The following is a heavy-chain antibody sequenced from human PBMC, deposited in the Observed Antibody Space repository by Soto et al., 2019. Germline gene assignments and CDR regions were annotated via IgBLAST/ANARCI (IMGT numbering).Heavy chain of an antibody. Sequence: SETLSLTCTVSGGSISSSSYYWGWIRQPPGKGLEWIGSIYYSGSTYYNPSLKSRVTISVDTSKNQFSLKLISVTAADTAVYYCARGRYIHCTNGVCYTRRLPWFDPWGQGTLVTVSS. J-gene: IGHJ5*02. CDR3: ARGRYIHCTNGVCYTRRLPWFDP. D-gene: IGHD2-8*01. CDR2: IYYSGST. CDR1: GGSISSSSYY. V-gene: IGHV4-39*07.